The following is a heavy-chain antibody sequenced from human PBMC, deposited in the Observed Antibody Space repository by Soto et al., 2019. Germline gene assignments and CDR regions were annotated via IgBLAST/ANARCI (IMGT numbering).Heavy chain of an antibody. Sequence: ASVKVSCKASGYTITAHLLHWVRQAPGQGLEWMGWINPYSGCTHFVRKFQDRVTMARATSVSTAYMELSSLKSDDTAVYYCARPKYGETYFDSWGQGTVVTVSS. D-gene: IGHD2-21*01. CDR1: GYTITAHL. CDR3: ARPKYGETYFDS. CDR2: INPYSGCT. V-gene: IGHV1-2*02. J-gene: IGHJ4*02.